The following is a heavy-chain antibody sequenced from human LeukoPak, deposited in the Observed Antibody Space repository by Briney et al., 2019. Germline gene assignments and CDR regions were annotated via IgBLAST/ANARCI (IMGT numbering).Heavy chain of an antibody. V-gene: IGHV3-30*18. CDR1: GFTFSSFS. J-gene: IGHJ6*02. D-gene: IGHD1-26*01. CDR2: TSYDGSNK. CDR3: AKGRVGANGYYYYGMDV. Sequence: GGSLRLSCAATGFTFSSFSMHWVRQAPGKGLEWVAVTSYDGSNKYYADSVKGRFTISGDNSKNTLSLQMNSLRAEDTAVYYCAKGRVGANGYYYYGMDVWGQGTTVTVSS.